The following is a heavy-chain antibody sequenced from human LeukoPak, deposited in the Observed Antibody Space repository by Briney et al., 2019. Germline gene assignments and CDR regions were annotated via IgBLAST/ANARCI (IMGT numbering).Heavy chain of an antibody. CDR2: IYTSGST. CDR3: AREIVAGNWFDP. V-gene: IGHV4-4*07. Sequence: SETLSLTCTVSGGSISSYYWSWIRQPAGKGLEWIGRIYTSGSTNYNPSLKSRVTMSVDTSKNQFSLKLSSVTAADTAVYYCAREIVAGNWFDPWGQRTLVTVSS. CDR1: GGSISSYY. J-gene: IGHJ5*02. D-gene: IGHD5-12*01.